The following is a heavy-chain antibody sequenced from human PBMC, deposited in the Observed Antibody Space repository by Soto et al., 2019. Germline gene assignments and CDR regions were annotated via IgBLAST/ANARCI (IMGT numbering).Heavy chain of an antibody. CDR3: ARQIYDSDTGPNFQYYFDS. D-gene: IGHD3-22*01. J-gene: IGHJ4*02. V-gene: IGHV5-51*01. Sequence: GESLKISCKGSGYSFTSYWIAWVRQVPGKGLESMGIIYPGDSDTRYSPSFQGHVTISVTKSITTVFLQWSSLRASDTAMYYCARQIYDSDTGPNFQYYFDSWGQGTPVTVSS. CDR1: GYSFTSYW. CDR2: IYPGDSDT.